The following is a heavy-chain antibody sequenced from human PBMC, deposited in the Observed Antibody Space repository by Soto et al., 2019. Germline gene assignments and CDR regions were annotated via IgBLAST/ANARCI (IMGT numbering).Heavy chain of an antibody. J-gene: IGHJ1*01. CDR1: GFSISSSA. Sequence: EVQLLESGGGLVQPGGSLRLSCTVSGFSISSSAFSWVRQTPGKGLEWVSASSGGGGPTHYADSVKGRFTISRDNSKNALYLQINSLRAEHAAVDYWAKNDWSVYPLGGFWGRGTLVSVSS. CDR3: AKNDWSVYPLGGF. V-gene: IGHV3-23*01. D-gene: IGHD3-3*01. CDR2: SSGGGGPT.